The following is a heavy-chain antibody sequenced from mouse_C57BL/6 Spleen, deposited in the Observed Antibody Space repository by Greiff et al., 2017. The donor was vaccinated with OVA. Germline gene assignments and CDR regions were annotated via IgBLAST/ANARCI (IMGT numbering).Heavy chain of an antibody. CDR3: ARKGAEGFDD. CDR2: INPTSGYT. V-gene: IGHV1-4*01. Sequence: QVQLQQSGAELARPGASVKMSCKASGYTFTSYTMHWVKQRPGQGLEWIGYINPTSGYTKYNQKVKDKATLTADKSSSTAYMQLSSLTSEDSADYYCARKGAEGFDDWGKGTTLTVSS. J-gene: IGHJ2*01. CDR1: GYTFTSYT.